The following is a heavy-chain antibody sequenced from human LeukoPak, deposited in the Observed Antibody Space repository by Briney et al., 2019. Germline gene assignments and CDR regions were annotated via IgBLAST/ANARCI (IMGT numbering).Heavy chain of an antibody. CDR1: GFTFSNYA. D-gene: IGHD4-23*01. V-gene: IGHV3-30*04. J-gene: IGHJ4*02. Sequence: GGSLRLSCAASGFTFSNYAMHWVRQAPGKGLEWVAVISYDGSNKYYADSVKARFTISRDNSKNTLYVQMNSLRVEDTAVYYCARGARKGDDYGGFFDYWGQGTLVTVSS. CDR3: ARGARKGDDYGGFFDY. CDR2: ISYDGSNK.